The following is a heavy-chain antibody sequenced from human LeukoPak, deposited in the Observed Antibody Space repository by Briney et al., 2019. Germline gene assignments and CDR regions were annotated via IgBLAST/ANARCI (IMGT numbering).Heavy chain of an antibody. D-gene: IGHD6-19*01. Sequence: PGGSLRLSCAASGFTFSSYAMSWVRQATGKGLEWVSRISGSGGSTYYADSVKGRFTISRDNSKNTLYLQMNSLRAEDTAVYYCAKDVYSSGLVDYWGQGTLVTVSS. CDR3: AKDVYSSGLVDY. CDR1: GFTFSSYA. V-gene: IGHV3-23*01. J-gene: IGHJ4*02. CDR2: ISGSGGST.